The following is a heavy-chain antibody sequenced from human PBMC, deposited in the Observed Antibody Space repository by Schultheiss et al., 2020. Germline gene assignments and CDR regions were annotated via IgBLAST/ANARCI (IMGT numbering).Heavy chain of an antibody. CDR3: TKDSSGWRN. CDR1: GFTFSSYA. J-gene: IGHJ4*02. Sequence: GGSLRLSCAASGFTFSSYAMHWVRQAPGKGLEWLGRIKSDADGATTDYSAPVRGRFTISRDDSRNTLYLQMNSLKTEDTAVYYCTKDSSGWRNWGQGTLVTVSS. V-gene: IGHV3-15*01. D-gene: IGHD6-19*01. CDR2: IKSDADGATT.